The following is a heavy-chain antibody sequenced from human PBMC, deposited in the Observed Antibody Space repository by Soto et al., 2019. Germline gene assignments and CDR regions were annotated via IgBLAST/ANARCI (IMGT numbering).Heavy chain of an antibody. CDR1: GGSISDYY. Sequence: QVQLQESGPGLVKPSETLSLTCTSSGGSISDYYWSWVRQSPVKGLEWLGSVYHTGSTNYNPSLKTRVTISVDTSRKQFSLLLYSVTAADTAVYYCAKDYHSTGWDAALDYWGPGTLGTVSS. D-gene: IGHD6-19*01. CDR3: AKDYHSTGWDAALDY. J-gene: IGHJ4*02. V-gene: IGHV4-59*13. CDR2: VYHTGST.